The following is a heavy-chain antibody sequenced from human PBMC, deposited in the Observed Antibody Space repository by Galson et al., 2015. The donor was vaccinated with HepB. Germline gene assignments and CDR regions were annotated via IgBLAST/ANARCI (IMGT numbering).Heavy chain of an antibody. CDR2: TYYRSKWYN. J-gene: IGHJ6*02. CDR1: GDSVSSTSAA. V-gene: IGHV6-1*01. CDR3: ARDRGAYYDFWSGTEDYYYGMDV. D-gene: IGHD3-3*01. Sequence: CAISGDSVSSTSAAWNWIRQSPSRGLEWLGRTYYRSKWYNDYAVSVKSRITINPDTSKNQFSLQLNSVTPEDTAVYYCARDRGAYYDFWSGTEDYYYGMDVWGQGTTVTVSS.